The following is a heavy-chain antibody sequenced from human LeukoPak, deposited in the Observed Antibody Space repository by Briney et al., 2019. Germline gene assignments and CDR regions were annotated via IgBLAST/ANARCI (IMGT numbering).Heavy chain of an antibody. J-gene: IGHJ4*02. V-gene: IGHV4-59*01. D-gene: IGHD3-22*01. CDR1: GGSISSYY. CDR3: ARAYDSSGYTFDY. CDR2: IYYTGST. Sequence: KPSETLSLTCTVSGGSISSYYWSWIRQPPGKGLQWIGYIYYTGSTNCNPSLKSRVTISVDTSKNQFSLKLSSVTAADTAVYYCARAYDSSGYTFDYWGQGTLVTVSS.